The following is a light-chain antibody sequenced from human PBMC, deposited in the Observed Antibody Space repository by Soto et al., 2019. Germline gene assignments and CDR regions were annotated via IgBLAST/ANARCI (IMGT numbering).Light chain of an antibody. Sequence: QSALTQPPSASGSPGQSVTISCTETGSNVGGYNYVSWYQQHPGKAPKLMIYEVSKRPSGVPDRFSGSKSGNTASLTVSGLQAEDEADYYCSSYAGSNNFPMFGGGTKLTVL. J-gene: IGLJ3*02. CDR2: EVS. CDR3: SSYAGSNNFPM. CDR1: GSNVGGYNY. V-gene: IGLV2-8*01.